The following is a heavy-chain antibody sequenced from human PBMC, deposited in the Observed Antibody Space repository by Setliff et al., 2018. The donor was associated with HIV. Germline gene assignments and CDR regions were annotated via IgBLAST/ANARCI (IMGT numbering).Heavy chain of an antibody. Sequence: PSETLSLTCSVSGDSISNPNYYWGWIRQPPGKGLEWIGSIYFSESPYYNPSLSSRVTISVDTSTNQFSLRLSSVTAADTAVYYCVTAQWTVVLPAPRETHFESWGQGTLVTVSS. D-gene: IGHD6-19*01. CDR2: IYFSESP. CDR1: GDSISNPNYY. J-gene: IGHJ4*02. CDR3: VTAQWTVVLPAPRETHFES. V-gene: IGHV4-39*01.